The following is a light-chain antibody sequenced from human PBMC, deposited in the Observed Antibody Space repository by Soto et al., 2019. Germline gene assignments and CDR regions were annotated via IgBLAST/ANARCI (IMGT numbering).Light chain of an antibody. CDR1: QDIGTL. V-gene: IGKV1-39*01. CDR2: AAS. Sequence: DFQMTQSPSSLSASVGDRVTITCRASQDIGTLLNWYQQKPGKPPNLLIYAASNLLSGVSSRFSGSGSGTDFTLTISSLQPEDFATYYCQQSYSTPQITFGPGTKVDVK. J-gene: IGKJ3*01. CDR3: QQSYSTPQIT.